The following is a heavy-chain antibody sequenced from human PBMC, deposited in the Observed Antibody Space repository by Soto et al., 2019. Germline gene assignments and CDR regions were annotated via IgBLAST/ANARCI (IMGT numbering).Heavy chain of an antibody. D-gene: IGHD6-13*01. CDR2: IWYDGSNK. V-gene: IGHV3-33*01. CDR3: ARRKHSSSWSKGLRYYYMDV. J-gene: IGHJ6*03. Sequence: QVQLVESGGGVVQPGRSLRLSCAASGFTFSSYGMHWVRQAPGKGLEWVAVIWYDGSNKYYADSVKGRFTISRDNSKNTLYLQMNSLRAEDTAVYYCARRKHSSSWSKGLRYYYMDVWGKGTTVTVSS. CDR1: GFTFSSYG.